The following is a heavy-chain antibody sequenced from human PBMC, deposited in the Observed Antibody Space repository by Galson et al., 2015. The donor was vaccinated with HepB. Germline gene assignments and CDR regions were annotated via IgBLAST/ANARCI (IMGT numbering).Heavy chain of an antibody. CDR3: ARDPTPMITNWFDP. Sequence: SVKVSCKASGGPFSSYAISWVRQAPGQGLEWMGGTIPIFGTANYAQNFQDRVTITADESTSTAYMELRSLRSDDTAVYYCARDPTPMITNWFDPWGQGTLVTVSS. D-gene: IGHD3-16*01. V-gene: IGHV1-69*13. CDR1: GGPFSSYA. CDR2: TIPIFGTA. J-gene: IGHJ5*02.